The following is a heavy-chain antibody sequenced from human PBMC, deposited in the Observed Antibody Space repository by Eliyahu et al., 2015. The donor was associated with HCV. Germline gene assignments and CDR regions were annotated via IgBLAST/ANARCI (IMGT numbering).Heavy chain of an antibody. CDR3: ARGSTRAYYYYGMDV. J-gene: IGHJ6*02. D-gene: IGHD2-2*01. CDR2: INPNSGGT. CDR1: GYTFTGYY. V-gene: IGHV1-2*02. Sequence: QVQLVQSGAEVKKPGASVKVSCKASGYTFTGYYMHWVRQAPGQELEWMGWINPNSGGTNYAQKFQGRVTMTRDTSISTAYMELSRLRSDDTAVYYCARGSTRAYYYYGMDVWGQGTTVTVSS.